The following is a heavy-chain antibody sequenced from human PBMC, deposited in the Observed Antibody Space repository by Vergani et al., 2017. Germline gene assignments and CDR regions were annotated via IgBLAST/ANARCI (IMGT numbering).Heavy chain of an antibody. CDR1: GFTFSDYY. J-gene: IGHJ6*02. V-gene: IGHV3-11*05. CDR3: ASLGHRGHYGDYYYYYGMDV. D-gene: IGHD4-17*01. CDR2: ISSSSSYT. Sequence: QVQLVESGGGLVKPGGSLRLSCAASGFTFSDYYMSWLRQAPGKGLEWVSYISSSSSYTNYADSVKGRFTISRDNAKNSLYLQMNSLRAEDTAVYYCASLGHRGHYGDYYYYYGMDVWGQGPTVSVSS.